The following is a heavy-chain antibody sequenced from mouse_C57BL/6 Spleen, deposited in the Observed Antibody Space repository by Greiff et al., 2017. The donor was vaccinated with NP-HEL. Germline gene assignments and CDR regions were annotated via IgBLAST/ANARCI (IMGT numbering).Heavy chain of an antibody. J-gene: IGHJ2*01. Sequence: VKLQESGAELVKPGASVKLSCKASGYTFTEYTIHWVKQRSGQGLEWIGWFYPGSGSIKYNEKFKDKATLTADQSSSTVSLELSRLTSADSAVYFCARHEASYYYGSRQYYFDYWGQGTTLTVSA. CDR2: FYPGSGSI. D-gene: IGHD1-1*01. V-gene: IGHV1-62-2*01. CDR1: GYTFTEYT. CDR3: ARHEASYYYGSRQYYFDY.